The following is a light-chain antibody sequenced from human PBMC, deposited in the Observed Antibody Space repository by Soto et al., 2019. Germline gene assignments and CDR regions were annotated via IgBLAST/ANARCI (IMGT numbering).Light chain of an antibody. Sequence: IRMYLSPSTLSAYVGDRVTITCRASESIRTWLAWYQHKPGKAPKFLIYDASTLESGVPSRFSGSGSGTEFTLTISSLQPDDFATYYCQQYNNYPRTFGQGTNVAIK. CDR2: DAS. CDR1: ESIRTW. J-gene: IGKJ1*01. CDR3: QQYNNYPRT. V-gene: IGKV1-5*01.